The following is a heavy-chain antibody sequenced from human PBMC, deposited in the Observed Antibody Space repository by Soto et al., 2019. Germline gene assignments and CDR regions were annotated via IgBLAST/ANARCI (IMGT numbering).Heavy chain of an antibody. Sequence: QVQLVQSGAEVKKPGASVKVSCKASGYTFTSYGISWVRQAPGQGLEWMGWISAYNGNTIYAQKLQGRVTMTTDTTRSTGYMDPRSLRADDTALYYCARFGTMTNWGQGTLVTVSS. D-gene: IGHD4-17*01. CDR3: ARFGTMTN. CDR1: GYTFTSYG. V-gene: IGHV1-18*01. J-gene: IGHJ4*02. CDR2: ISAYNGNT.